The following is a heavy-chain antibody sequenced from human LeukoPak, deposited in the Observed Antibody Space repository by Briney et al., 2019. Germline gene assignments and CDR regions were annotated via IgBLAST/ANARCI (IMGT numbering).Heavy chain of an antibody. CDR2: MNHSGST. V-gene: IGHV4-34*01. D-gene: IGHD2-15*01. J-gene: IGHJ6*03. CDR3: AEAQRGTYSSPLYYYYYYMDV. Sequence: SETLSLTYAVYGGSFSVYYGSWIRQPPGKVLEWVVEMNHSGSTSYNPSLKRQVTISVDTSKNHVSLKLSSLTAADTGVYYCAEAQRGTYSSPLYYYYYYMDVWGKGTTVTVSS. CDR1: GGSFSVYY.